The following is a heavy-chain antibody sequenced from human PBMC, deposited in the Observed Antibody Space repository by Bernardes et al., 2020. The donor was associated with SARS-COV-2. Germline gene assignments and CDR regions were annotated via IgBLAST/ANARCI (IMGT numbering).Heavy chain of an antibody. D-gene: IGHD2-15*01. CDR3: AKAKYCTGGSCFFDY. CDR2: ISVSGGTT. J-gene: IGHJ4*02. Sequence: GGSLSLSCAASGFTFNTFPMNWVRQAPGKGLDWVSGISVSGGTTYYADSVKGRFTISRDNSKDTLYLHMDSLRAEDTAVYFCAKAKYCTGGSCFFDYWGQGTLVTVSS. V-gene: IGHV3-23*01. CDR1: GFTFNTFP.